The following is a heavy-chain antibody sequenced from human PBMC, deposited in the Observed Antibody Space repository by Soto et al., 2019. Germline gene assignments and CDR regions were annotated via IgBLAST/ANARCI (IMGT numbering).Heavy chain of an antibody. CDR1: GGSLSSQS. J-gene: IGHJ5*02. Sequence: SETLSLICTVSGGSLSSQSWSWIRQPAGKGLARLGHIYNRGTTNYNPSLKNRVTMSVDMSERQICLILGSVTAADTDMYYCVRDITGCYQVGPWFGPWGLGILVTVSS. CDR3: VRDITGCYQVGPWFGP. V-gene: IGHV4-4*07. CDR2: IYNRGTT. D-gene: IGHD1-20*01.